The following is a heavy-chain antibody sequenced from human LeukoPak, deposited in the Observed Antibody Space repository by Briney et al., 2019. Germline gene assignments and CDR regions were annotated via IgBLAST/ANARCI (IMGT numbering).Heavy chain of an antibody. J-gene: IGHJ4*02. CDR3: ATVIIATTRVDY. Sequence: ASVKLSCKVSGYTFTDHYLHWVQQAPGKGLEWVGLVDPEDGKTTYAEKFQGRVTITADTSTATAYMELSSLRSEDTAVYYCATVIIATTRVDYWGQGTLVTVSS. D-gene: IGHD5-12*01. V-gene: IGHV1-69-2*01. CDR2: VDPEDGKT. CDR1: GYTFTDHY.